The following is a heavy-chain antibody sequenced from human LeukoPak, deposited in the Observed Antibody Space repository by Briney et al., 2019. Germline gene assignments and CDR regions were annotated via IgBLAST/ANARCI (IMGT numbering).Heavy chain of an antibody. CDR1: GGTFSSYA. CDR3: ASRPMTTDAFDI. CDR2: IIPIFGTA. V-gene: IGHV1-69*13. Sequence: SVKVSCKASGGTFSSYAISWVRQPPGQGLAWMGGIIPIFGTANYAQKFQGRVTITADESTSTAYMELSSLRSEDTAVYYCASRPMTTDAFDIWGQGTMVTVSS. J-gene: IGHJ3*02. D-gene: IGHD3-22*01.